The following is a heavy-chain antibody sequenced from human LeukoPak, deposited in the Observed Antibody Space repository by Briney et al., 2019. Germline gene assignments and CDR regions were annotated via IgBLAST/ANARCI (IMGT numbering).Heavy chain of an antibody. CDR1: GGSVRSGSYY. V-gene: IGHV4-61*01. Sequence: PSETLSLTCTVSGGSVRSGSYYWSWIRQPPGKGLEWIGYMYYSGGTNYNPSLKSRVTISVDTSKNQFSLKLSSVTAADTAVYYCARERYDILTGYREFDPWGQGTLVTVSS. CDR3: ARERYDILTGYREFDP. CDR2: MYYSGGT. J-gene: IGHJ5*02. D-gene: IGHD3-9*01.